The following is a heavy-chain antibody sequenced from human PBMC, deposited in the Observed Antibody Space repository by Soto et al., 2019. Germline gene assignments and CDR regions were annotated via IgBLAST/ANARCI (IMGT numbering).Heavy chain of an antibody. J-gene: IGHJ4*02. V-gene: IGHV3-7*01. CDR2: IKEDGSDK. D-gene: IGHD3-10*01. Sequence: GGSLRLSCEVSGFPFSAYWMTWVRQAPGQGLEWVANIKEDGSDKYHVDSVKGRFTISRDNAKNSLFLQMNGLRAEDTSVYYCARINGSSFFDYWGQGIPVTVSS. CDR1: GFPFSAYW. CDR3: ARINGSSFFDY.